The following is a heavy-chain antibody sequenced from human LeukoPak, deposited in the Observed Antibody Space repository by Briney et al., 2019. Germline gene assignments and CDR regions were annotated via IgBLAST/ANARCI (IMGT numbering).Heavy chain of an antibody. V-gene: IGHV3-23*01. CDR3: AKVIYPVTDHDAFDI. CDR2: ISGSGGST. CDR1: GVTFSSYA. Sequence: GGSLRLSCAASGVTFSSYAMSWVRQAPGKGLEWVSAISGSGGSTYYADSVKGRFTISRDNSKNTLYLQMNSLRAEDTAVYYCAKVIYPVTDHDAFDIWGQGTMVTVSS. J-gene: IGHJ3*02. D-gene: IGHD2-21*02.